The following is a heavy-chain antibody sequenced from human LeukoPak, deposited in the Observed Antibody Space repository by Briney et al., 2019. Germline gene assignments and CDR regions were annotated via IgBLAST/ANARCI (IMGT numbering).Heavy chain of an antibody. CDR2: IYYSGST. Sequence: SETLSLTCTVSGGSISSYYWSWIRQPPGKGLEWIGYIYYSGSTNYNPSLKSRVTISVDTSKNQFSLELSSVTAADTAVYYCARAGTTGGAFDIWGQGTMVTVSS. J-gene: IGHJ3*02. CDR1: GGSISSYY. D-gene: IGHD4-17*01. CDR3: ARAGTTGGAFDI. V-gene: IGHV4-59*01.